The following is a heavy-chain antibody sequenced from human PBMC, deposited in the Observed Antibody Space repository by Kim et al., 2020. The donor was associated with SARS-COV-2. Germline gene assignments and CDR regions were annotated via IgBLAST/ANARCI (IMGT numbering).Heavy chain of an antibody. Sequence: NYSPSFQGHVTISADTSISTAYLQWSSLKAADTAMYYCARFNWSAAGIGYWGQGTLVTVSS. CDR3: ARFNWSAAGIGY. J-gene: IGHJ4*02. D-gene: IGHD6-13*01. V-gene: IGHV5-10-1*01.